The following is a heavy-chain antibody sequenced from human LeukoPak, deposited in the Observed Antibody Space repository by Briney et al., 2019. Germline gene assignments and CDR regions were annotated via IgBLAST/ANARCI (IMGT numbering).Heavy chain of an antibody. CDR3: ARLENHYYGSGSYSH. Sequence: ASETLSLTCTVSGGSISSYYWSWIRQPPGKGLEWIGCIYYSGSTNYNPSLKSRVTISVDTSKNQFSLKLSSVTAADTAVYYCARLENHYYGSGSYSHWGQGTLVTVSS. D-gene: IGHD3-10*01. V-gene: IGHV4-59*08. CDR2: IYYSGST. J-gene: IGHJ4*02. CDR1: GGSISSYY.